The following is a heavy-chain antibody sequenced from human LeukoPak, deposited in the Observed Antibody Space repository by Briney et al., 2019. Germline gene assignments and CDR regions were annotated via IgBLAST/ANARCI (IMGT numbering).Heavy chain of an antibody. V-gene: IGHV3-30*02. D-gene: IGHD2-2*01. Sequence: SGGSLRLSCAASGFTFSSYGMYWVRQAPGKGLEWVAFLRYDGSNKYYADSVKGRFTISRDNSKNTLYLQMKSLRAEDTAVYYCARYCSSTSCYPAAYAFDIWGQGTMVTVSS. CDR1: GFTFSSYG. CDR3: ARYCSSTSCYPAAYAFDI. CDR2: LRYDGSNK. J-gene: IGHJ3*02.